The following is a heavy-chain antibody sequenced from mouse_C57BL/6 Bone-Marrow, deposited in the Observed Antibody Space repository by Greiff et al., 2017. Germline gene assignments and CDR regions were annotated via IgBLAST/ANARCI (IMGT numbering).Heavy chain of an antibody. V-gene: IGHV1-52*01. Sequence: QVQLKQPGAELVRPGSSVKLSCKASGYTFTSYWMHWVKQRPIQGLEWIGNIDPSDSETHYNQKFKDKATLTVDKSSSTAYMQLSSLTSEGSAVYYCARGGVAYWGRGTLVTVSA. J-gene: IGHJ3*01. CDR1: GYTFTSYW. CDR2: IDPSDSET. CDR3: ARGGVAY.